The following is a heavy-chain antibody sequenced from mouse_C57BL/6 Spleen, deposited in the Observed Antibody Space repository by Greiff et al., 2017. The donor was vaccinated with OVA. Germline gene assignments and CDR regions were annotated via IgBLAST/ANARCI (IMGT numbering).Heavy chain of an antibody. CDR3: ARWGYYSKVYYAMDY. CDR1: GYTFTSYW. Sequence: QVQLQQSGTELVKPGASVKLSCKASGYTFTSYWMHWVKQRPGQGLEWIGNINPSNGGTNYNEKFKSKATLTVDKSSSTAYMQLSSLTSEDSAAYYCARWGYYSKVYYAMDYWGQGTSVTVSS. J-gene: IGHJ4*01. D-gene: IGHD2-5*01. CDR2: INPSNGGT. V-gene: IGHV1-53*01.